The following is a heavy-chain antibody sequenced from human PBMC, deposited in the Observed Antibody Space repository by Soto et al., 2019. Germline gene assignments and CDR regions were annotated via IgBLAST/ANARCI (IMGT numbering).Heavy chain of an antibody. D-gene: IGHD2-15*01. CDR3: AHSLGYCSGGSCWKDYNDAFDI. CDR2: IYWDDDK. J-gene: IGHJ3*02. V-gene: IGHV2-5*02. CDR1: GFSLSTSGVG. Sequence: SGPTLVKPTQTLTLTCTFSGFSLSTSGVGVGWIRQPPGKALEWLALIYWDDDKRYSPSLKSRLTITKDTSKNQVVLTMTNMDPVDTATYYCAHSLGYCSGGSCWKDYNDAFDIWGQGTMVTVSS.